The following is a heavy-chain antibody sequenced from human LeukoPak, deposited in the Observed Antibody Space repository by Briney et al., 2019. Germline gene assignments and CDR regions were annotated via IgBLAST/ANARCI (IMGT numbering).Heavy chain of an antibody. Sequence: ASVKVSCKTSGYTFSEYYIYWVRQAPGQGLEWMGWINPNSGGTNYAQKFQGRVTMTRDTSISTAYMELSRLRSDDTAVYYCARDPVVVAALNWFDPWGQGTLVTVSS. CDR2: INPNSGGT. V-gene: IGHV1-2*02. D-gene: IGHD2-15*01. CDR1: GYTFSEYY. J-gene: IGHJ5*02. CDR3: ARDPVVVAALNWFDP.